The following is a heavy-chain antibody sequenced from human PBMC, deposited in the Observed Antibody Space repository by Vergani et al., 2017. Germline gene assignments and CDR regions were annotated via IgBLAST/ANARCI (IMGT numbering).Heavy chain of an antibody. J-gene: IGHJ5*02. D-gene: IGHD4-17*01. CDR2: SSGSGGST. CDR3: AKGGDYGDYDWCDP. CDR1: GLTFSSYA. Sequence: EVQLLESGGGLVKPGGSLRLSCAASGLTFSSYAMSWVRQAPGKGLEWVSASSGSGGSTYYADSGKSRFTISRENYKNTLYLQMNSLRAEDTAVYYCAKGGDYGDYDWCDPWGQGTLVTVSS. V-gene: IGHV3-23*01.